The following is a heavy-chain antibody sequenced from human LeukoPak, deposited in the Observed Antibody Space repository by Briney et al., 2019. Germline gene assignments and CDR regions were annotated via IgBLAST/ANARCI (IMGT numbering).Heavy chain of an antibody. D-gene: IGHD6-13*01. CDR2: ISSSSSYI. CDR1: GFTFDDYA. CDR3: AREGSSWSGIDY. V-gene: IGHV3-21*01. J-gene: IGHJ4*02. Sequence: GGSLRLSCAASGFTFDDYAMHWVRQAPGKGLEWVSSISSSSSYIYYADSVKGRFTISRDNAKNSLYLQMNSLRAEDTAVYYCAREGSSWSGIDYWGQGTLVTVSS.